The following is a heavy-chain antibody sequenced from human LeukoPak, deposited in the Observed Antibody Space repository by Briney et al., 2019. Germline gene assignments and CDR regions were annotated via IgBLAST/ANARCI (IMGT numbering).Heavy chain of an antibody. Sequence: GGSLRLSCVVSGFAFSSYSMNWVRQAPGKGLEWVASISSSSTYIYYADSVKGRLTISRDNGKNSLLLQMNSLRAEDTAVYYCASLTVAGGYSEYWGQGALVTVSS. CDR1: GFAFSSYS. CDR3: ASLTVAGGYSEY. V-gene: IGHV3-21*01. D-gene: IGHD6-19*01. CDR2: ISSSSTYI. J-gene: IGHJ4*02.